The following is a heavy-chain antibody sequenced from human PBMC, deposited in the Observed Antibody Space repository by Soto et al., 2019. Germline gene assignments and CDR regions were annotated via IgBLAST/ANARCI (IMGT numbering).Heavy chain of an antibody. CDR2: ISGSGGST. CDR3: ARRGSGSSYDY. V-gene: IGHV3-23*01. Sequence: EVQLLESGGGLVQPGGSLRLSCAASGFTFSSYAMRWVRQAPGKGLEWVSAISGSGGSTYYADSVKGRFTISRDNSKNTVYLQMKGLRGEDAAVYYCARRGSGSSYDYWGQGTLVTVSS. J-gene: IGHJ4*02. D-gene: IGHD1-26*01. CDR1: GFTFSSYA.